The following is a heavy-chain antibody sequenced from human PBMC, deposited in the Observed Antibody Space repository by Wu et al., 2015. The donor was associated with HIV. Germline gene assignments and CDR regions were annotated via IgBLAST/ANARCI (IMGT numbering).Heavy chain of an antibody. CDR1: GYYFFNYD. CDR3: ASHPGEPYYYYMDV. V-gene: IGHV1-69*01. CDR2: IIPLFGTA. Sequence: QVLLVQSGTEVQKPGASVKVSCEASGYYFFNYDIHWVRQAPGQGLEWMGGIIPLFGTATYAQKFQARVTITSDESARTSYMELSGLRSEDTAVYYCASHPGEPYYYYMDVWGKGTTVTVSS. D-gene: IGHD1-14*01. J-gene: IGHJ6*03.